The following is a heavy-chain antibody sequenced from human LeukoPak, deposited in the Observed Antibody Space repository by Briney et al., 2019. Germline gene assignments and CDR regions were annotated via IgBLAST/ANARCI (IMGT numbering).Heavy chain of an antibody. Sequence: PGGSLRLSCAASGFTFSSYDMSWVRKAPGKGLEWVSAISGSGGSKYYADSVKGRFTISRDNSKSTLYLQMNSLRAEDTAVYYCAKDRHAPGRYCSSTTCFPFDSWGQGTLVTVSS. CDR1: GFTFSSYD. D-gene: IGHD2-2*01. CDR3: AKDRHAPGRYCSSTTCFPFDS. J-gene: IGHJ5*01. CDR2: ISGSGGSK. V-gene: IGHV3-23*01.